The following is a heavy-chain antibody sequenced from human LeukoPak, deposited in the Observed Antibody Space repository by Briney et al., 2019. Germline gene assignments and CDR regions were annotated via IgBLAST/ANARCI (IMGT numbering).Heavy chain of an antibody. J-gene: IGHJ4*02. D-gene: IGHD6-13*01. CDR3: LAAAGTIG. Sequence: TGGSLRLSCAASGFTFSSYWMHWVRQAPGKGLVWVSRVNNDGSTTNYADSVKGRFTISRDNTKNTLYLQMNSLRAEDTAVYFRLAAAGTIGWGQGTLVTVSS. V-gene: IGHV3-74*01. CDR2: VNNDGSTT. CDR1: GFTFSSYW.